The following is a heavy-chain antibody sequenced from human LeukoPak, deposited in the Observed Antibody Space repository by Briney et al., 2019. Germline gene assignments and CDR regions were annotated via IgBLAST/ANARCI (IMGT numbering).Heavy chain of an antibody. Sequence: GGSLRRSCTASGFTFGDYAMSWVRQAPGKGLEWVGFIRSKAYGGTTEYAASVKGRFTISRDDSKSIAYLQMNSLKTEDTAVYYCTSLWLVSWGFDYWGQGTLVTVSS. CDR3: TSLWLVSWGFDY. J-gene: IGHJ4*02. CDR1: GFTFGDYA. V-gene: IGHV3-49*04. CDR2: IRSKAYGGTT. D-gene: IGHD3-10*01.